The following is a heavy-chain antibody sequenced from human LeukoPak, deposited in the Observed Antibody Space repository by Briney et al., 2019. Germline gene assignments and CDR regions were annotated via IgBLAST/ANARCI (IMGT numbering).Heavy chain of an antibody. V-gene: IGHV3-15*01. CDR3: TTESPYSGSYSR. CDR1: GFTLSNAW. D-gene: IGHD1-26*01. CDR2: IKSKTDGGTT. J-gene: IGHJ4*02. Sequence: GGSLRLSCAASGFTLSNAWMSWVRQAPGKGLEWVGRIKSKTDGGTTDYAAPVKGRFTISRDDSKNTLYLQMNSLKTEDTAVYYCTTESPYSGSYSRWGQGTLVTVSS.